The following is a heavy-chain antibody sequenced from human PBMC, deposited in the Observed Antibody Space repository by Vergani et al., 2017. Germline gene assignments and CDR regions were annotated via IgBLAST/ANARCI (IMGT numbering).Heavy chain of an antibody. Sequence: EVQLLESGGGLVQPGGSLRLSCAASGFTFSSYAMSWVRQAPGKGLEWVSAISGSGGSTYYADSVKGRFTISRDNSKNTLYLQMNSLRAADTAVYYCANSRYYDFWSGYLDYWGQGTLVTVSS. V-gene: IGHV3-23*01. CDR1: GFTFSSYA. CDR3: ANSRYYDFWSGYLDY. D-gene: IGHD3-3*01. CDR2: ISGSGGST. J-gene: IGHJ4*02.